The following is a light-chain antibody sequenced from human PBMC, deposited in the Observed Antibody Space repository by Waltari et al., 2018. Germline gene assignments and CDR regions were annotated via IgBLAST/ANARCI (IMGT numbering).Light chain of an antibody. CDR1: VLAKKY. J-gene: IGLJ3*02. V-gene: IGLV3-27*01. CDR3: YTAADNNWV. CDR2: KDT. Sequence: SYELTQPSSVSVSPGQTARITCSGDVLAKKYARWFQQKPGQAPVLLIDKDTERPSGIPERFSGSRSGTRVTLTVSGAQVEDEADYYCYTAADNNWVFGGGTKVTVL.